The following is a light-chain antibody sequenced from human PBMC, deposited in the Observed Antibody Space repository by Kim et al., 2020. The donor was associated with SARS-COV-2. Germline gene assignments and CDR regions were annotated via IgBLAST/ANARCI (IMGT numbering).Light chain of an antibody. J-gene: IGKJ1*01. Sequence: SASVGDRVTIACRASQSINTWLAWYQQKPGKAPNLLIYKASTLESGVPSRFSGSGSGTEFTLTISSLKPDDFATYYCQQYKSYWTFGQGTKVDIK. V-gene: IGKV1-5*03. CDR3: QQYKSYWT. CDR2: KAS. CDR1: QSINTW.